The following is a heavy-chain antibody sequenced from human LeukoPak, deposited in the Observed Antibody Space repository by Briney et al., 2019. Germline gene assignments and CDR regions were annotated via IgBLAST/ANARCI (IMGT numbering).Heavy chain of an antibody. V-gene: IGHV3-21*01. CDR1: GFTFSSYS. CDR2: ISSSSSYI. CDR3: ARDGIITGTDTFDY. Sequence: PGGSLRLSCAASGFTFSSYSMNWVRQAPGKGLEWVSSISSSSSYIYYADSVKGRFTISRDNAKNSLYLQMNSLRAEDTAVYYCARDGIITGTDTFDYWGQGTLVTVSS. J-gene: IGHJ4*02. D-gene: IGHD1-7*01.